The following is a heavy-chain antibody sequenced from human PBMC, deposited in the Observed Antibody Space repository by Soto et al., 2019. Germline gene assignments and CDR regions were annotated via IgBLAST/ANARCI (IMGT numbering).Heavy chain of an antibody. V-gene: IGHV3-53*01. CDR3: ARVPTPSTVTTYHNYYYYGMDV. Sequence: GGSLRLSCAASGFTVSSNYMSWVRQAPGKGLEWVSVIYSGGSTYYADSVKGRFTISRDNSKNTLYLQMNSLRAEDTAVYYCARVPTPSTVTTYHNYYYYGMDVWGQGTTVTVSS. CDR1: GFTVSSNY. J-gene: IGHJ6*02. D-gene: IGHD4-17*01. CDR2: IYSGGST.